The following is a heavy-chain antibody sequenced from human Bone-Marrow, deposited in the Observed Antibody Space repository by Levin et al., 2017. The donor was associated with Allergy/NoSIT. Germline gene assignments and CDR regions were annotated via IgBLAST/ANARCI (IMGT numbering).Heavy chain of an antibody. CDR1: GFTFTSYG. CDR2: ISFDGSQK. CDR3: AKSGPSVATTHYYYDYYMDV. Sequence: GGSLRLSCAASGFTFTSYGMHWVRQAPGKGLEWVAVISFDGSQKYYADSVKGRFTISRDNSENTLYLQMSILRAEDSALYYWAKSGPSVATTHYYYDYYMDVWGKGTTVTVSS. V-gene: IGHV3-30*18. D-gene: IGHD5-12*01. J-gene: IGHJ6*03.